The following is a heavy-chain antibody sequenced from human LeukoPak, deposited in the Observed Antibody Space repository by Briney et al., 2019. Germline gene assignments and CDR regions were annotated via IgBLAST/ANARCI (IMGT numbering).Heavy chain of an antibody. CDR2: ISGSGGNT. CDR3: LGYCSRSSCLDAFDI. V-gene: IGHV3-23*01. J-gene: IGHJ3*02. CDR1: GFTFSNYG. D-gene: IGHD2-2*01. Sequence: GGSLRLACAASGFTFSNYGISSVRQAPGKGLEWVSGISGSGGNTYYADSVRGRFTISRDNSKNTLYLQMNSLRAEDTAVYYALGYCSRSSCLDAFDIWGQGTMVTVSS.